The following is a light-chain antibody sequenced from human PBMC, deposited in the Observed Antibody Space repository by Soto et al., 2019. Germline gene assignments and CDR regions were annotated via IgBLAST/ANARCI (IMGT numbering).Light chain of an antibody. CDR1: QSVNTY. CDR3: QQRSDWPLT. CDR2: DAS. J-gene: IGKJ4*01. V-gene: IGKV3-11*01. Sequence: EIVLTQSPATLSLSPGERATLSCRASQSVNTYLAWYQQKPGQAPRLLMYDASNRATGVPTRFSGSGSGTAFTLTLSSLEPEDFAVYYCQQRSDWPLTFGGGTKVEIK.